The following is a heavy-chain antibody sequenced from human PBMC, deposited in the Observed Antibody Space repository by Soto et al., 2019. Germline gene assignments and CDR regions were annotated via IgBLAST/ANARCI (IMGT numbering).Heavy chain of an antibody. Sequence: QITLKESGPTLVKPTQTLTLTCTFSGFSLSTSGVGVGWIRQPPGKALEWLALIYWNDDKRYSPSLQSRLTNTKDTSKNQVVLTRTNMDPVATATYYGAQSVGFGELQNWSDPWGQGTLVTVGS. D-gene: IGHD3-10*01. CDR1: GFSLSTSGVG. CDR3: AQSVGFGELQNWSDP. CDR2: IYWNDDK. V-gene: IGHV2-5*01. J-gene: IGHJ5*02.